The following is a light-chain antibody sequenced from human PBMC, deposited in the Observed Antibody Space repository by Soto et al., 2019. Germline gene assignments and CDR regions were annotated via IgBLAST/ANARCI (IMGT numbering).Light chain of an antibody. Sequence: EIVLTQSPGTLSLSPGERATLSCRASQSLGSSQLAWYQQKPGQAPKVLIYGASSRATGIPDRFSGSGSGTDFTLTINRLEPEDFAVYCCQQYGDWRTFGQGTRVEIK. CDR1: QSLGSSQ. V-gene: IGKV3-20*01. J-gene: IGKJ1*01. CDR3: QQYGDWRT. CDR2: GAS.